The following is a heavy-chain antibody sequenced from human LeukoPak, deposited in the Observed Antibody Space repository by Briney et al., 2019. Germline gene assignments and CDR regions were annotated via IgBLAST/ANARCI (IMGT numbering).Heavy chain of an antibody. Sequence: SETLSLTCAVYGGSFSGYYWSWIRQPPGKGLEWIGEINHSGSTNYNPSLKSRVTISVDTSKNQFSLKLSSVTAADTAVYYCAREVGEYYFDYWGQGTLVTVSS. CDR3: AREVGEYYFDY. D-gene: IGHD2-2*01. V-gene: IGHV4-34*01. CDR2: INHSGST. CDR1: GGSFSGYY. J-gene: IGHJ4*02.